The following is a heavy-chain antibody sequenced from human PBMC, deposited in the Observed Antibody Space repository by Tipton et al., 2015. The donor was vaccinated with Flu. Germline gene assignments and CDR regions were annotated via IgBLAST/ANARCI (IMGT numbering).Heavy chain of an antibody. Sequence: SPRLSCAASGFTVISNYMSWVRQAPGKGLEWVSVIYTGGSTYYADSVKGRFTISRDNSKNTLYLQMNSLRVEDTAVYYCARLVVSATDWFDPWGQGTLVTVSS. CDR2: IYTGGST. J-gene: IGHJ5*02. CDR3: ARLVVSATDWFDP. CDR1: GFTVISNY. V-gene: IGHV3-53*01. D-gene: IGHD2-15*01.